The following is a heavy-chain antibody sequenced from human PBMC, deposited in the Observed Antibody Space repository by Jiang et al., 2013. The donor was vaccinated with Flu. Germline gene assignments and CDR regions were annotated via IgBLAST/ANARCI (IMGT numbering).Heavy chain of an antibody. CDR1: GYSFTKYW. V-gene: IGHV5-51*01. Sequence: GAEVKKPGESLKISCKASGYSFTKYWIGWVRQVPGKGLEWMGIIYPGDSDDRYSPSFQGQVTISADKSISTAYLQWNSLKASDSAIYYCARLYYDTGGYYYLYNFDYWGLGTLVTVSS. D-gene: IGHD3-22*01. CDR3: ARLYYDTGGYYYLYNFDY. CDR2: IYPGDSDD. J-gene: IGHJ4*02.